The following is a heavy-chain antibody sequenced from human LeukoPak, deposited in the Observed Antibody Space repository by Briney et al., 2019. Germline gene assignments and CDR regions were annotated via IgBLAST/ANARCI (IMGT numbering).Heavy chain of an antibody. Sequence: SETLSLTCTVSGYSISSGYYWGWIRQPPGKGLEWIGSIYHSGSTNYNPSLKSRVTISVDTSKNQFSLKLSSVTAADTAVYYCARGYDSSGHTYDYWGQGTLVTVSS. V-gene: IGHV4-38-2*02. D-gene: IGHD3-22*01. CDR1: GYSISSGYY. CDR3: ARGYDSSGHTYDY. CDR2: IYHSGST. J-gene: IGHJ4*02.